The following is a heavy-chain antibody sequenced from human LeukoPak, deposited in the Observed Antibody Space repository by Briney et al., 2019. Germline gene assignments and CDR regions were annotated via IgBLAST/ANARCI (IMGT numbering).Heavy chain of an antibody. CDR1: GFSFSTYA. Sequence: PGGSLRLSCAASGFSFSTYAMTWVRQAPGEGLEWVSIMSGGGETTYYADSVRGRFTISRDNSKNTLYLQMNSLRAEDTAVYYCAKHGCTGTRCYINYWGQGTLVTVSS. D-gene: IGHD2-2*02. V-gene: IGHV3-23*01. CDR2: MSGGGETT. J-gene: IGHJ4*02. CDR3: AKHGCTGTRCYINY.